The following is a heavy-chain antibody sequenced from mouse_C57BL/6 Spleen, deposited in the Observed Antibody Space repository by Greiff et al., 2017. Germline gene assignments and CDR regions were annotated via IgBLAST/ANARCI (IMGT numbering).Heavy chain of an antibody. Sequence: QVQLQQPGAELVMPGASVKLSCKASGYTFTSYWMHWVKQRPGQGLEWIGEIDPSDSYTNYNQKFKGKSTLTVDKSSSTAYMQLSSLTSEDSAVYYCARGYSSSYEAMDYWGQGTSVTVSS. CDR2: IDPSDSYT. J-gene: IGHJ4*01. CDR3: ARGYSSSYEAMDY. CDR1: GYTFTSYW. V-gene: IGHV1-69*01. D-gene: IGHD1-1*01.